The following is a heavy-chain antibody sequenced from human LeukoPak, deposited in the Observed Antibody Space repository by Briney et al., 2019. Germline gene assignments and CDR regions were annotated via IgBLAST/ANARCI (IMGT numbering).Heavy chain of an antibody. CDR3: ARGGGLDV. D-gene: IGHD3-16*01. CDR1: GFPFSSCW. V-gene: IGHV3-7*03. CDR2: IKQDGSKK. J-gene: IGHJ6*02. Sequence: AGGSLRLSCVASGFPFSSCWMTWVRQAPGKGLEWVANIKQDGSKKSYVDSVKGRFTISRDNAKNSLYLQMSNLRAEDTAVYFCARGGGLDVWGQGATVTVSS.